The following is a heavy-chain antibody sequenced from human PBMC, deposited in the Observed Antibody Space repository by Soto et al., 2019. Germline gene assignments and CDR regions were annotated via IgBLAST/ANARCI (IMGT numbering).Heavy chain of an antibody. V-gene: IGHV4-59*08. Sequence: SETLSLTCTVSGGSISSYYWSWIRQPPGKGLEWIGYIYYSGSTNYNPSLKSRVTISVDTSKNQFSLKLSSVTAADTAVYYCARHQIKLYSSSPQWFDPWGQGTLVTVSS. CDR2: IYYSGST. CDR3: ARHQIKLYSSSPQWFDP. D-gene: IGHD6-13*01. J-gene: IGHJ5*02. CDR1: GGSISSYY.